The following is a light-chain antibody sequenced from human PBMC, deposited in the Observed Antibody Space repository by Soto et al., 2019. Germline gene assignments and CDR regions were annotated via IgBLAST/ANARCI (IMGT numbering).Light chain of an antibody. CDR2: GAS. Sequence: EFVLTQSPATLSVSPGERATLSCRASQSVSSNLAWYQQKPGQAPRLLIYGASTRATGIPARFSGSGSGTEFTLTISSLQSEDFAVYYCQQYNNWHWTFGQGTKVDI. J-gene: IGKJ1*01. CDR3: QQYNNWHWT. V-gene: IGKV3-15*01. CDR1: QSVSSN.